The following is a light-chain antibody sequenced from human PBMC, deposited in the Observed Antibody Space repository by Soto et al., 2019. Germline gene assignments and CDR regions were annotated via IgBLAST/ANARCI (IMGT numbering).Light chain of an antibody. J-gene: IGKJ1*01. CDR1: QSGSSSY. V-gene: IGKV3D-15*01. Sequence: EIVLTQAPGTLSLSPGERATLSCRASQSGSSSYLAWYQQKPGQAPRLLIYGSSTRATGIPARFSGSGSGTEFTLTISSLQSEDFAVYYCQQYNNWRTFGQGTRWIS. CDR2: GSS. CDR3: QQYNNWRT.